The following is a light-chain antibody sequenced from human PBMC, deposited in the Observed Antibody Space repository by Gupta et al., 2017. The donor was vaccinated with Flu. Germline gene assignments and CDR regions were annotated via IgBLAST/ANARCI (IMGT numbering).Light chain of an antibody. CDR1: SIGNIY. CDR3: AAGTGSLDGGLYV. V-gene: IGLV1-51*02. J-gene: IGLJ1*01. Sequence: SIGNIYVSWYQQLPGAAPKLLIYQDNKRPLGIPDRFSGSKSDTSATLAITGLQTGDEADYYCAAGTGSLDGGLYVFGAGTRVSVL. CDR2: QDN.